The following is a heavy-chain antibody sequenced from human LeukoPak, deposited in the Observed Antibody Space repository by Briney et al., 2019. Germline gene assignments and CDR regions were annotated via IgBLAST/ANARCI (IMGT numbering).Heavy chain of an antibody. J-gene: IGHJ4*02. CDR2: ISSSSSYI. CDR3: ARDRIAVAGTFDY. CDR1: GFTFSSYS. Sequence: GGSLRLSCAASGFTFSSYSMNWVRQAPGKGLEWVSSISSSSSYIYYADSVKGRFTISRDNAKNSLYLQMNSLRAEDTAVYYCARDRIAVAGTFDYWGQGTLVTVSS. D-gene: IGHD6-19*01. V-gene: IGHV3-21*01.